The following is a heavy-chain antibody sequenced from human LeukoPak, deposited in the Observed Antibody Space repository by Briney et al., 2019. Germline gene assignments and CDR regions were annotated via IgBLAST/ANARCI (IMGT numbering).Heavy chain of an antibody. D-gene: IGHD2-15*01. Sequence: GGSLRLSCAASGFTFSRYWMHWVRQAPGEGPVWVSQINRDGSTTRYADSVKGRFTISRDNAKNTLYLQMNSLRAEDTAVYYCARDVGDVVVVVAANWLGAWGQGTLVTVSS. CDR2: INRDGSTT. CDR3: ARDVGDVVVVVAANWLGA. CDR1: GFTFSRYW. V-gene: IGHV3-74*01. J-gene: IGHJ5*02.